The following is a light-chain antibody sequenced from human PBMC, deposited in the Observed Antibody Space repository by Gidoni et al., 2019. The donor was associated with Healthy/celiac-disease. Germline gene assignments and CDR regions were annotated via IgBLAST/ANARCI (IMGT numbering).Light chain of an antibody. Sequence: ELVLTQSPGTLSLSPGEIATLSCRASQSVSSSYLAWYQQKPGQAPRLLIYGASSRATGIPDRFSGSGSGTDFTLNISRLEPEDFAVYYCQQYGSSPPWTFGQGTKVEIK. V-gene: IGKV3-20*01. CDR3: QQYGSSPPWT. CDR2: GAS. J-gene: IGKJ1*01. CDR1: QSVSSSY.